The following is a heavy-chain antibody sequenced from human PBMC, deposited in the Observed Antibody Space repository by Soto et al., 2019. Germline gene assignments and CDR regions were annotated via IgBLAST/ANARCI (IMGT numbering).Heavy chain of an antibody. CDR3: AGTGSREYYYMDV. CDR2: TYYRSRWYN. D-gene: IGHD1-7*01. J-gene: IGHJ6*03. V-gene: IGHV6-1*01. Sequence: PSQTLSLTCAISGDSVSSNSAAWNWIRLSPSRGLEWLARTYYRSRWYNDYAVSVRSRITVNPDTSKNQFSLQLTSVTPEDTAVYYCAGTGSREYYYMDVWGKGTTVTVSS. CDR1: GDSVSSNSAA.